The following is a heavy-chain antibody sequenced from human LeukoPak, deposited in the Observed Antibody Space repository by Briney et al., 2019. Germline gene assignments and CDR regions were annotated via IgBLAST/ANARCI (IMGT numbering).Heavy chain of an antibody. J-gene: IGHJ4*02. V-gene: IGHV4-61*02. CDR1: GGSISSGSYY. CDR3: AREDYYDSSGYCYY. CDR2: IYTSGST. Sequence: SETLSLTCTVSGGSISSGSYYWSWIRRPAGKGLEWIGRIYTSGSTNYNPSLKSRVTISVDTSKNQFSLKLSSVTAADTAVYYCAREDYYDSSGYCYYWGQGTLVTVSS. D-gene: IGHD3-22*01.